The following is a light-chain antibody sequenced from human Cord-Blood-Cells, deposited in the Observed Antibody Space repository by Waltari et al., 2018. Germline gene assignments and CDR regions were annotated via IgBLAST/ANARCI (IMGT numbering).Light chain of an antibody. CDR1: SSNIGAGYD. CDR2: GNS. V-gene: IGLV1-40*01. CDR3: QSYDSSLSGYV. Sequence: QSVLTPPPSVSGAPGQRVTIPCTGRSSNIGAGYDVHWYQQLPGTAPKLLIYGNSNRPSGVPDRFSGSKSGTSASLAITGLQAEDEADYYCQSYDSSLSGYVFGTGTKVTVL. J-gene: IGLJ1*01.